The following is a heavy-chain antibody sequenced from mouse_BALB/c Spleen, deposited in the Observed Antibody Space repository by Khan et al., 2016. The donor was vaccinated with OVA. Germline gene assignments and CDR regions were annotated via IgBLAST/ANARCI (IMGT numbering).Heavy chain of an antibody. V-gene: IGHV5-9-3*01. Sequence: EVELVESGGGLVRPGGSLKLSCTTSGFTFSTYAMSWVRQIPEKRLEWVATISSDGDYTYYPDSVKGRFTISRDNAKNTLYLHISSLKHEDTAMYYCPRSPYGTIAYWGQGTPVTVAA. CDR1: GFTFSTYA. CDR2: ISSDGDYT. D-gene: IGHD2-1*01. J-gene: IGHJ3*01. CDR3: PRSPYGTIAY.